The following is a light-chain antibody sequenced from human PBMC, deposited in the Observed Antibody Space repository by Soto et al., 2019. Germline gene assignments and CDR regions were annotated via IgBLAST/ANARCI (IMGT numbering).Light chain of an antibody. J-gene: IGLJ1*01. CDR1: SNDVGGYNY. Sequence: QSALTQPRSVSGSRGQSVTLSCTGTSNDVGGYNYVTWYQQYPGKAPKVMIYDVKTRPSGVPDRFSGSKSGNTASLTISGLQAEDEADYYCCSYAGDYTFVFGTGTKLTVL. V-gene: IGLV2-11*01. CDR2: DVK. CDR3: CSYAGDYTFV.